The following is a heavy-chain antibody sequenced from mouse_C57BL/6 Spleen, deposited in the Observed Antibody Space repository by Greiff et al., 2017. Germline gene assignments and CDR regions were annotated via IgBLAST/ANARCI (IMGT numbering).Heavy chain of an antibody. CDR2: IDPSDSDT. J-gene: IGHJ3*01. Sequence: VQLQQPGAELVRPGSSVKLSCKASGYTFTSYWMHWVKQRPIQGLEWIGNIDPSDSDTHYNQKFKDKATLTVDKSSSTAYMQLSSLTSEDSAVXYCASGLAYWGQGTLVTVSA. CDR1: GYTFTSYW. CDR3: ASGLAY. V-gene: IGHV1-52*01.